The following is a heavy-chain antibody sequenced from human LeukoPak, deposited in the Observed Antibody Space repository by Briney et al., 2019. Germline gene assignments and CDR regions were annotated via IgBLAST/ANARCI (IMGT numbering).Heavy chain of an antibody. J-gene: IGHJ3*02. D-gene: IGHD1-26*01. CDR3: ARGGSYLSAFDI. CDR1: GFTFSSYA. V-gene: IGHV3-23*01. CDR2: ISGSGGST. Sequence: PGGSLRLSCGASGFTFSSYAMSWVRQAPGKGLEWVSGISGSGGSTYYAGSVKGRFTISRDNSKNTLYLQMNSLRAEDTAVYYCARGGSYLSAFDIWGQGTMVTVSS.